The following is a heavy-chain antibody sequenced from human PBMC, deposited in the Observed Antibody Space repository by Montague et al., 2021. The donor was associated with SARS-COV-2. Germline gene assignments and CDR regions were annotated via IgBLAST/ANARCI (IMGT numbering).Heavy chain of an antibody. CDR1: DDSISGYY. V-gene: IGHV4-59*12. CDR3: ARGSSFGIPGTFES. J-gene: IGHJ4*02. D-gene: IGHD1-20*01. CDR2: IIYSGTT. Sequence: SETLSLTCSINDDSISGYYWAWIRQPPAKGLEWIGFIIYSGTTTYSPSLQSRVTITIDTSKKEFSLRMASLTPADTAMYFCARGSSFGIPGTFESWGQGSQVTVSS.